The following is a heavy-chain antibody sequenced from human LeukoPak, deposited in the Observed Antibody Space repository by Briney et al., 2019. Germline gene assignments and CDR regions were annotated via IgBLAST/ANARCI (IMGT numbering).Heavy chain of an antibody. J-gene: IGHJ6*02. CDR1: GGSVTSYY. D-gene: IGHD3-22*01. CDR2: IYYSGST. Sequence: SEILSLTCTVSGGSVTSYYWNWIRQPPGKGLEWIGCIYYSGSTNYNPSLKSRVTISVDTSKNQFSLKLSSVTAADTAVYYCARDLTLLKFDRYYDSSGLAYGMDVWGQGTTVTVSS. V-gene: IGHV4-59*02. CDR3: ARDLTLLKFDRYYDSSGLAYGMDV.